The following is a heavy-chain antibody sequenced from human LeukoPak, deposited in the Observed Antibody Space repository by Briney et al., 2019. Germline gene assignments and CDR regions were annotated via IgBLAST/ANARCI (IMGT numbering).Heavy chain of an antibody. CDR3: ARIYCSSTSCYYFDY. Sequence: ASVKVSCKASGYTFTGYYMHWVRQAPGQGLEWMGWINVISGGTNYAQKFQGRVTMTRDTSISTAYMELSRLRSDDTAVYYCARIYCSSTSCYYFDYWGQGTLVTVSS. D-gene: IGHD2-2*01. V-gene: IGHV1-2*02. CDR1: GYTFTGYY. CDR2: INVISGGT. J-gene: IGHJ4*02.